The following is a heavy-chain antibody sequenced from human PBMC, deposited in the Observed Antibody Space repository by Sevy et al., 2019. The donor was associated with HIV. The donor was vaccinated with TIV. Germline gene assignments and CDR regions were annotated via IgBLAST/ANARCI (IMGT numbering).Heavy chain of an antibody. CDR1: GFAFRTYA. Sequence: GGSLRLSCAASGFAFRTYAFHWVRQAPGRGLEWVGLISSNGDNAFYANSVRCRFTISRDNSMNTLYLELNNLTPDDTAVYYCARGPEWELTSFLSHWGQGTLVTVSS. D-gene: IGHD3-9*01. J-gene: IGHJ4*02. CDR2: ISSNGDNA. CDR3: ARGPEWELTSFLSH. V-gene: IGHV3-30-3*01.